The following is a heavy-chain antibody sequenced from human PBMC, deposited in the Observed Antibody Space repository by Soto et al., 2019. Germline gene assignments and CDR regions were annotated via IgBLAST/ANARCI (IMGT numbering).Heavy chain of an antibody. CDR2: VSTSGTT. J-gene: IGHJ4*02. V-gene: IGHV4-4*07. CDR1: GYSISTYY. D-gene: IGHD5-18*01. CDR3: ARGRSGYSYGTEAYYFDY. Sequence: PXGTLSITCPVSGYSISTYYWSWIRQPAGKRLEWIGHVSTSGTTNYHPSVKSRVTMSLDTSKKQFSLNLYSVTAADTAVYYCARGRSGYSYGTEAYYFDYWGQGTPVTVSS.